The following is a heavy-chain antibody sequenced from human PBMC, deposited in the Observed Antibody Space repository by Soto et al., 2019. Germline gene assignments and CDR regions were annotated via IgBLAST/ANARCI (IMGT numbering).Heavy chain of an antibody. V-gene: IGHV3-74*01. CDR2: INADGGST. CDR1: GFTFSNDR. CDR3: IKVLTRGVGVPRFYFDS. J-gene: IGHJ4*01. D-gene: IGHD3-9*01. Sequence: GGSLRLSCAASGFTFSNDRMHWVRQAPGKGLEWVSRINADGGSTHYADSVRGRFTISRDNAKNTLFLQLNSLRLEDTAIYYCIKVLTRGVGVPRFYFDSWGHGTLVTTSS.